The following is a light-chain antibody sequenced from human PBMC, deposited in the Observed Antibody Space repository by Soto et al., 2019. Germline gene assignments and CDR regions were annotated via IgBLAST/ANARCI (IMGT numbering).Light chain of an antibody. V-gene: IGKV3-20*01. J-gene: IGKJ1*01. Sequence: VLTQSPGTLSLSPGERATLSCRASQSVSSTYLAWYQLKPGQAPRILIYGASSRATGIPDRFSGSGSGTDFTLTISRLEPEDFAVYYCQQFGSSPRTFDQGTKVEI. CDR1: QSVSSTY. CDR2: GAS. CDR3: QQFGSSPRT.